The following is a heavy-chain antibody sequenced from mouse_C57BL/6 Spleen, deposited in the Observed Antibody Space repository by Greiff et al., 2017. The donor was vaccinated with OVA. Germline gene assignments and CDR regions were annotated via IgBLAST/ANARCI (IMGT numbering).Heavy chain of an antibody. J-gene: IGHJ2*01. Sequence: QLPGAELVKPGASVKLSCKASGYTFTSYWMQWVKQRPGQGLEWIGEIDPSDSYTNYNQKFKGKATLTVDTSSSTAYMQLSSLTSEDSAVYYCARRGGWFSFDYWGQGTTLTVSS. CDR2: IDPSDSYT. CDR3: ARRGGWFSFDY. V-gene: IGHV1-50*01. CDR1: GYTFTSYW. D-gene: IGHD2-3*01.